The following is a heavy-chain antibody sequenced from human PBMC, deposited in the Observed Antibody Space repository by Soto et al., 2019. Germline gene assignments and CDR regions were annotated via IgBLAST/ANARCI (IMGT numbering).Heavy chain of an antibody. Sequence: ASVKVSCKASGYTFTSYGISWVRQAPGQGLEWMGWISAYNGNTNYAQKLQGRVTMTTDTSTSTAYMELRSLGSDDTAVYYCARDPMGCSSTSCLNVGDDWFDPWGQGTLFTVSS. CDR2: ISAYNGNT. D-gene: IGHD2-2*01. J-gene: IGHJ5*02. CDR1: GYTFTSYG. V-gene: IGHV1-18*01. CDR3: ARDPMGCSSTSCLNVGDDWFDP.